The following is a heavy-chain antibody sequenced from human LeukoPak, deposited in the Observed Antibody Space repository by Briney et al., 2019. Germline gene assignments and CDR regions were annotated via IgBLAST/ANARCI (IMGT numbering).Heavy chain of an antibody. CDR3: AGHHDYGFDY. V-gene: IGHV1-69*02. CDR2: IIPILGIA. D-gene: IGHD4-17*01. J-gene: IGHJ4*02. Sequence: EWMGRIIPILGIANYAQKFQGRVTITADKSTSTAYMVLSSLRSEDTAVYYCAGHHDYGFDYWGQGTLVTVSS.